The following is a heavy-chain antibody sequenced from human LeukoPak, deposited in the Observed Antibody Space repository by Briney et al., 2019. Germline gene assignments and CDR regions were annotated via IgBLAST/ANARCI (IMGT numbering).Heavy chain of an antibody. CDR3: ARVSRWAESIDY. V-gene: IGHV4-59*13. D-gene: IGHD2/OR15-2a*01. CDR1: GGSITSYY. Sequence: SQTLSLICSVSGGSITSYYWKWIRRPPGKGLEWIGYIHYSGSTNYHPSVNRRVTMSVDTFKNQFSLRLTSVTAADTAVYYCARVSRWAESIDYWGQGTLVTVSS. J-gene: IGHJ4*02. CDR2: IHYSGST.